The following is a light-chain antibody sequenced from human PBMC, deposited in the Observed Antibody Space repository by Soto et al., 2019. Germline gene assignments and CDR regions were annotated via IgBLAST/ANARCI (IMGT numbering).Light chain of an antibody. V-gene: IGKV3-11*01. CDR2: DAS. CDR1: QSVSSS. CDR3: QQRSNWPPEVT. J-gene: IGKJ3*01. Sequence: EIVLTQSPDTLSLSPGERATLSCRASQSVSSSLAWYQQKPGQAPRLLIYDASNRATGSPARFSGSGSGTDFTLTISSREPEDFAVYDCQQRSNWPPEVTFGPGTKVDIK.